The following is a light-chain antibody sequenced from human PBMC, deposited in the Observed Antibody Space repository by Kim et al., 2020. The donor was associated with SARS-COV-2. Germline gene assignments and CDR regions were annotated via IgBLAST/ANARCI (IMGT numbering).Light chain of an antibody. V-gene: IGLV2-14*03. CDR3: SSYITRTGLYV. CDR2: DVT. CDR1: TNDVXGKXY. Sequence: ITNSGKGXTNDVXGKXYDSGYEQXXXKAPKCRMFDVTKRPSGVSNRVAGSKSGNTASMTISGLQAAXXADYYCSSYITRTGLYVFGAGTKVTVL. J-gene: IGLJ1*01.